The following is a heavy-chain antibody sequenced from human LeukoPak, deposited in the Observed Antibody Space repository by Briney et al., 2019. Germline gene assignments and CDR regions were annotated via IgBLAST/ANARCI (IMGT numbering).Heavy chain of an antibody. J-gene: IGHJ4*02. CDR2: ITASGDNT. D-gene: IGHD4-17*01. CDR3: AKDRFNGDYGLFDY. CDR1: GFTFSTYA. Sequence: GGSLRLSCAASGFTFSTYAMGWVRQAPGKGLEWVSGITASGDNTYYADSVKGRFTISRDNSKNTLYLQMNSLRAEDTAVYYCAKDRFNGDYGLFDYWGQGTLVTVSS. V-gene: IGHV3-23*01.